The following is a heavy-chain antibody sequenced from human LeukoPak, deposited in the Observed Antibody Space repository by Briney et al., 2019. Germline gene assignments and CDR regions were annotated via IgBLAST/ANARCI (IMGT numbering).Heavy chain of an antibody. D-gene: IGHD3-10*01. CDR2: IYYSGST. V-gene: IGHV4-39*01. J-gene: IGHJ4*02. CDR1: GGSISSSSYY. CDR3: PRSPYGSGSYPNPDY. Sequence: PSETLSFTCTVSGGSISSSSYYWGWIRQPPGKGLEWIGSIYYSGSTYYNPSLKSRVTISVDTSKHQFSLKLSSVTAADTAVYYCPRSPYGSGSYPNPDYWGQGTLVTASS.